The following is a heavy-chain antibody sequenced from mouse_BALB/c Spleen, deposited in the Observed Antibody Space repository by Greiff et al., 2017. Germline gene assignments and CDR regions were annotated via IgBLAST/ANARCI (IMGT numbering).Heavy chain of an antibody. CDR2: ISSGGST. Sequence: EVQVVESGGGLVKPGGSLKLSCAASGFTFSSYAMSWVRQTPEKRLEWVASISSGGSTYYPDSVKGRFTISRDNARNILYLQMSSLRSEDTAMYYCARGSAMDYWGQGTSVTVSS. CDR3: ARGSAMDY. CDR1: GFTFSSYA. J-gene: IGHJ4*01. V-gene: IGHV5-6-5*01.